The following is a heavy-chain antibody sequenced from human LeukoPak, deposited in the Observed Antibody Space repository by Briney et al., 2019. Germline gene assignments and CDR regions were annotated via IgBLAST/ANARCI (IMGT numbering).Heavy chain of an antibody. CDR3: ARGPIAAAGYFDY. D-gene: IGHD6-13*01. CDR2: IIPIFGTA. Sequence: GASVKVSCKASGGTFSSYAISWVRQAPGQGLKWMGGIIPIFGTANYAQKFQGRVTITTDEYTSTAYMELSSLRSEDTAVYYCARGPIAAAGYFDYWGQGTLVTVSS. J-gene: IGHJ4*02. V-gene: IGHV1-69*05. CDR1: GGTFSSYA.